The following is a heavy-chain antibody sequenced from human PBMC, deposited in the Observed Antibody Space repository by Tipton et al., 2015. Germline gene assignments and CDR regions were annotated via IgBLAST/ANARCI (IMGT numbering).Heavy chain of an antibody. V-gene: IGHV4-59*12. CDR2: ISYSGTT. J-gene: IGHJ4*02. Sequence: LRLSCTVSGGSISSCYWSWIRQSPGKGLEWIGYISYSGTTNFNPSLKSRVTISVDTSKNQFFLNLSSVTAADTAVYYCARAGSGWYGSYYFDYWGQGTLVTVSS. CDR1: GGSISSCY. CDR3: ARAGSGWYGSYYFDY. D-gene: IGHD6-19*01.